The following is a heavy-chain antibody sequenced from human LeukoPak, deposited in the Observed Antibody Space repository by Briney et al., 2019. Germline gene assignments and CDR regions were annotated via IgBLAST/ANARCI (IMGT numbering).Heavy chain of an antibody. CDR1: GFTFSSYG. CDR2: ISGSGGST. J-gene: IGHJ3*02. D-gene: IGHD6-13*01. CDR3: AKESGYSSSWYDAFDI. Sequence: GGSLRLSCAASGFTFSSYGMSWVRQAPGKGLEWVSAISGSGGSTYYADSVKGRFTISRDNSKNTLYLQTNSLRAEDTAVYYCAKESGYSSSWYDAFDIWGQGTMVTVSS. V-gene: IGHV3-23*01.